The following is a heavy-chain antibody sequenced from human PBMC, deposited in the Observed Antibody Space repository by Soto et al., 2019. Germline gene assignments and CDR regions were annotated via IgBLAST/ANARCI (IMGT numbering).Heavy chain of an antibody. V-gene: IGHV3-23*01. D-gene: IGHD2-2*01. CDR1: GFTFSSYA. CDR3: AKEKLDIVVVPAAMKGYNWFDP. Sequence: GSLRLSCAASGFTFSSYAMSWVRQAPGKGLEWVSAISGSGGSTYYADSVKGRFTISRDNSKNTLYLQMNSLRAEDTAVYYCAKEKLDIVVVPAAMKGYNWFDPWGQGTLVTVSS. CDR2: ISGSGGST. J-gene: IGHJ5*02.